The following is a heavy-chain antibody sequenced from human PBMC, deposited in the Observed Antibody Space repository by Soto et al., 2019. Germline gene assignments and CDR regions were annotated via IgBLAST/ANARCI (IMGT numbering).Heavy chain of an antibody. D-gene: IGHD2-15*01. Sequence: QVQLQESGPGLVKPSQTLSLTCTVSGGSIIDGQTYLNWIRQHPERGLEWMGDINYRGTTNYSPALTSPMLISIDTSKNQFSLRLTSVTAADTAVYYCARDAPGVAPYWGQGTLVTVSS. CDR3: ARDAPGVAPY. CDR1: GGSIIDGQTY. CDR2: INYRGTT. V-gene: IGHV4-31*01. J-gene: IGHJ4*02.